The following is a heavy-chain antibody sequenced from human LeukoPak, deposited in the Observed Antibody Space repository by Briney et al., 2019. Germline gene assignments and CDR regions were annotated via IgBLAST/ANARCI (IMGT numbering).Heavy chain of an antibody. CDR1: GFTFSSYW. D-gene: IGHD6-19*01. J-gene: IGHJ4*02. CDR2: IKEDGSQK. Sequence: GGSLRLSCAASGFTFSSYWMNWVRQAPGKGLEWVANIKEDGSQKYYVDSVKGRFTISRDNAKNSVYLQMSSLRAEDTAVYYCAGSSGWLFDYWGQGTLVAVSS. V-gene: IGHV3-7*01. CDR3: AGSSGWLFDY.